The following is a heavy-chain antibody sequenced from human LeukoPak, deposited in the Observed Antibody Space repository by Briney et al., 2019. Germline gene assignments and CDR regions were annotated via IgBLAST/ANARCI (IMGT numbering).Heavy chain of an antibody. D-gene: IGHD6-13*01. CDR3: ARGRATAAGLNFDY. V-gene: IGHV4-31*03. J-gene: IGHJ4*02. CDR2: IYYSGST. CDR1: GGSISSGGYY. Sequence: SETLSLNCTISGGSISSGGYYWSWIRQHPGKGLEWIGYIYYSGSTYYNPSLKSRVTISVDTSKNQFSLKLSSVTAADTAVYYCARGRATAAGLNFDYWGQGTLVTVSS.